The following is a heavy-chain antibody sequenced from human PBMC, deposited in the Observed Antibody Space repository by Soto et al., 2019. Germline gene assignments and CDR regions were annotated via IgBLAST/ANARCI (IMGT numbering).Heavy chain of an antibody. CDR1: GGSISSSSYY. V-gene: IGHV4-39*01. Sequence: SETLSLTCTVSGGSISSSSYYWGWIRQPPGKGLEWIGSIYYSGSTYYNPSLKSRVTISVDTSKNQFSLKLSSVTAADTAVYYCATTMVRGVNPYYFDYWGQGTLVTVSS. CDR2: IYYSGST. J-gene: IGHJ4*02. D-gene: IGHD3-10*01. CDR3: ATTMVRGVNPYYFDY.